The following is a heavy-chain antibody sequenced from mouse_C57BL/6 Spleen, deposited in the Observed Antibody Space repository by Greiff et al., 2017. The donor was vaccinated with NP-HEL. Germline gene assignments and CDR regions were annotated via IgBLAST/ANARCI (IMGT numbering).Heavy chain of an antibody. J-gene: IGHJ4*01. Sequence: VQLKESGAELVRPGTSVKVSCKASGYAFTNYLIEWVKQRPGQGLEWIGVINPGSGGTNYNEQFKGKATLTADKSSSTAYMQLSSLTSEDSAVYFCARGGLRRYYAMDYWGQGTSVTVSS. D-gene: IGHD2-4*01. CDR3: ARGGLRRYYAMDY. CDR1: GYAFTNYL. V-gene: IGHV1-54*01. CDR2: INPGSGGT.